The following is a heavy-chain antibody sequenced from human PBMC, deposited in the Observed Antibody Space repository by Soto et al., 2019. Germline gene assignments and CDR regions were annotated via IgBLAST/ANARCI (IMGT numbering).Heavy chain of an antibody. V-gene: IGHV4-34*01. D-gene: IGHD3-10*01. CDR3: ARGFKLWFGECWVGTECNSEDFDY. Sequence: SETLSLTCAVYGGSFSGYYWSWIRQPPGKGLEWIGEINHSGSTNYNPSLKSRVTISVDTSKNQFSLKLSSVTAADTAVYYCARGFKLWFGECWVGTECNSEDFDYWGQGTLVTVSS. CDR2: INHSGST. CDR1: GGSFSGYY. J-gene: IGHJ4*02.